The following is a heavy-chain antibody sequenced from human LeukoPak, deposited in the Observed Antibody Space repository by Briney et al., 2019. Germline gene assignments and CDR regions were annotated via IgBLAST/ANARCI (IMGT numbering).Heavy chain of an antibody. Sequence: ASVKVSCRASGYTFSDYAISWVRQAPGRGLEWMGWIRGHNGKTKYLEKFQGRVTMTTDKSTSNAYMELRSLRSDDTAVYYCARVVDYDILTGYYDAFDIWGQGTMVTVSS. J-gene: IGHJ3*02. CDR3: ARVVDYDILTGYYDAFDI. CDR1: GYTFSDYA. V-gene: IGHV1-18*01. CDR2: IRGHNGKT. D-gene: IGHD3-9*01.